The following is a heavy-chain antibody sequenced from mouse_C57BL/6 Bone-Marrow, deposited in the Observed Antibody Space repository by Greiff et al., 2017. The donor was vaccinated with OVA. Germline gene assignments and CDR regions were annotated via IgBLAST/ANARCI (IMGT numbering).Heavy chain of an antibody. D-gene: IGHD5-1-1*01. CDR1: GYSITSGYY. J-gene: IGHJ2*01. V-gene: IGHV3-6*01. CDR2: ISYDGSN. CDR3: ARRDTSLDY. Sequence: EVKLLESGPGLVKPSQSLSLTCSVTGYSITSGYYWNWIRQFPGNKLEWMGYISYDGSNNYNPSLKNRISITRDTSKNQFFLKLNSVTTEDTATYYCARRDTSLDYWGQGTTLTVSS.